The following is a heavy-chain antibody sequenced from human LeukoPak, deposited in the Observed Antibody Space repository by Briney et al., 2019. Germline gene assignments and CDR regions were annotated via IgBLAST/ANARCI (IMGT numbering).Heavy chain of an antibody. CDR3: ARVGPWVNPDYYYYYMDV. J-gene: IGHJ6*03. V-gene: IGHV3-30*03. CDR2: ISYDGSNK. Sequence: GGSLRLSCAASGFTFSSYGMHWVRQAPGKGLEWVAVISYDGSNKYYADSVKGRFTISRDNSKNTLYLQMNSLRAEDTAVYYCARVGPWVNPDYYYYYMDVWGKGTTVTVSS. D-gene: IGHD1-14*01. CDR1: GFTFSSYG.